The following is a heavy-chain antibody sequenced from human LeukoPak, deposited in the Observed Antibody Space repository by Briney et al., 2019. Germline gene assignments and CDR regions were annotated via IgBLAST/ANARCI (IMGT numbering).Heavy chain of an antibody. V-gene: IGHV4-59*12. Sequence: SETLSLTCTVSGGSIRSYYWSWLRHPPGEGLEWLGYIYYSGSTNYNPSLQSRVTISVDPSKNQFSLKLSTVTAADTAVYYCARANYDFWSGFGWFDPWGQGTLVTVSS. J-gene: IGHJ5*02. CDR1: GGSIRSYY. CDR3: ARANYDFWSGFGWFDP. CDR2: IYYSGST. D-gene: IGHD3-3*01.